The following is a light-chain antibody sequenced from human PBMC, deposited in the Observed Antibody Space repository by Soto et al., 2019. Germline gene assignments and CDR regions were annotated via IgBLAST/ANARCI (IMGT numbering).Light chain of an antibody. CDR3: SSYTSRNTLA. CDR1: SSDVGGYNF. Sequence: QSVLTQPASVSGSPGQSITISCTGTSSDVGGYNFVSWYQQHPGKAPKLMIYEVTDRPSGVSNRFSGSKSGSTASLTISGLQAEDVADYYCSSYTSRNTLAFGGGTHLTVL. J-gene: IGLJ2*01. CDR2: EVT. V-gene: IGLV2-14*01.